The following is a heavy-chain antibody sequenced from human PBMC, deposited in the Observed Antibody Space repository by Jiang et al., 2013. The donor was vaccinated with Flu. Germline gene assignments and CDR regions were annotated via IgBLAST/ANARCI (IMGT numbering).Heavy chain of an antibody. CDR2: IFYSGTT. Sequence: GLVKPSQTLSLTCSVPGGSIRSGGYYWSWIRQNPGKGLEWIGYIFYSGTTSYNPSLQSRVTISVDTSKNQFSLTLSAVTAADTAVYYCAREESIMVRGVNGMDVWGQGTTVTVSS. CDR3: AREESIMVRGVNGMDV. D-gene: IGHD3-10*01. J-gene: IGHJ6*02. V-gene: IGHV4-31*03. CDR1: GGSIRSGGYY.